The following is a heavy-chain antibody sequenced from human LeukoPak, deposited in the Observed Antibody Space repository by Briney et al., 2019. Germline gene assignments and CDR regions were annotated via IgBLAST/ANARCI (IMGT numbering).Heavy chain of an antibody. CDR2: MNPNSGGT. Sequence: GASVKVSCKASGYTFTSYDINWVRQATGQGLEWMGWMNPNSGGTNYAQKFQGRVTMTRDTSISTAYMELSRLRSDDTAVYYCARDAGSGYDPNYDYWGQGTLVTVSS. CDR3: ARDAGSGYDPNYDY. J-gene: IGHJ4*02. CDR1: GYTFTSYD. D-gene: IGHD5-12*01. V-gene: IGHV1-2*02.